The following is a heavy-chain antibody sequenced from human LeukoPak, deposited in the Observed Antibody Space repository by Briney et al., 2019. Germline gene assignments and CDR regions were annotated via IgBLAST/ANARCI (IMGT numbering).Heavy chain of an antibody. CDR2: IKQDGSEK. V-gene: IGHV3-7*01. CDR3: ARENMRDGGIAAAGTDY. Sequence: GGSLRLSCAASGFTFSSYWMSWVRQAPGKGLEWVANIKQDGSEKYYVDSMRGRFTISRDNAKNSLYLQMSSLRADDTAVYYYARENMRDGGIAAAGTDYWGQGTLVTVSS. CDR1: GFTFSSYW. D-gene: IGHD6-13*01. J-gene: IGHJ4*02.